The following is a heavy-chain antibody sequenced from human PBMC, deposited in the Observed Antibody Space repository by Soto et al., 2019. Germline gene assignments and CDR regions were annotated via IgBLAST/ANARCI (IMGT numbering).Heavy chain of an antibody. CDR3: AKDSRYYDSSGDYGMDV. D-gene: IGHD3-22*01. CDR1: RFTFSSYG. J-gene: IGHJ6*02. V-gene: IGHV3-30*18. CDR2: ILYDGRNT. Sequence: GGSLRLSCAASRFTFSSYGMHWVRQAPGKGLEWVAVILYDGRNTYYADSVKGRFTISRDNSKNTLYLQMNSLRADDTAVYYCAKDSRYYDSSGDYGMDVWGQGTTVTVSS.